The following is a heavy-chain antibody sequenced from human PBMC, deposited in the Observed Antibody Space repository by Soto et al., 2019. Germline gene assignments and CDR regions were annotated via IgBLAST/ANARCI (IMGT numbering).Heavy chain of an antibody. Sequence: TLSLTCAVSGGSISSGGFSWSWLRQPPGKGLEWIGYIEHSGSTSYNPSLKSRVTISEDRSKNQFSLWLTSVTAADTAVYYCARTNGDTFDYWGQGTLVTVSS. V-gene: IGHV4-30-2*01. J-gene: IGHJ4*02. CDR1: GGSISSGGFS. CDR3: ARTNGDTFDY. D-gene: IGHD3-10*01. CDR2: IEHSGST.